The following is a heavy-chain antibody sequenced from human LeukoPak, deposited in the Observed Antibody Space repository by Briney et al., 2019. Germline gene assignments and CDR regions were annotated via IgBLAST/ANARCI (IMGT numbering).Heavy chain of an antibody. V-gene: IGHV1-46*01. CDR2: INPSGGST. Sequence: GASVKVSCKASGYTFTSYYMHWVRQAPGQGLEWVGIINPSGGSTSYAQKFQGRVTMTRDTYTSTVYMELSSLRSEETAVYYCARDFDTVTTPDAFDIWGQGTMVTVSS. J-gene: IGHJ3*02. D-gene: IGHD4-17*01. CDR1: GYTFTSYY. CDR3: ARDFDTVTTPDAFDI.